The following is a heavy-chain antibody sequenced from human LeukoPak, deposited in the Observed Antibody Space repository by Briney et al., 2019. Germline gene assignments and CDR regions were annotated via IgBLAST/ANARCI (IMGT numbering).Heavy chain of an antibody. CDR2: ISWNSGSI. CDR1: GFTFDDYA. V-gene: IGHV3-9*01. CDR3: AKGLWFGELFVPGGNWFDP. Sequence: GGSLRLSCAASGFTFDDYAMHWVRQAPGKGLEWVSGISWNSGSIGYADSVKGRFTISRDNAKNSLYLQMNSLRAEDTALYYCAKGLWFGELFVPGGNWFDPWGQGTLVTVSS. D-gene: IGHD3-10*01. J-gene: IGHJ5*02.